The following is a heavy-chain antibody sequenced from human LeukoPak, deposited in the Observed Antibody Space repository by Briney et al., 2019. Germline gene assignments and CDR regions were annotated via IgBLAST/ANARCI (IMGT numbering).Heavy chain of an antibody. CDR2: IYYSGST. J-gene: IGHJ4*02. D-gene: IGHD4-17*01. V-gene: IGHV4-31*03. CDR3: ARDRDNDYGDYGSFDY. CDR1: GGSISSGGYY. Sequence: PSETLSLTCTVSGGSISSGGYYWSWIRQHPGKGLEWIGYIYYSGSTYYNPSLKSRVTISVDTSKNQFSLKLSSVTAADTAVYYCARDRDNDYGDYGSFDYWGQGTLVTVSS.